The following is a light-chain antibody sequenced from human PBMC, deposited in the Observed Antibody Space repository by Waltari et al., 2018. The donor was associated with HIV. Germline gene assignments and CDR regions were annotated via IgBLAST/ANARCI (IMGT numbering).Light chain of an antibody. J-gene: IGLJ1*01. CDR2: EVS. CDR3: CSYAGSITSV. V-gene: IGLV2-23*02. Sequence: QSALTQPASVSGSPGQSITLSCTGTSSDVGSYNLVSWYQQYPGKAPKLVIFEVSKRPSGVSNRFSGSESGNTASLTISGLQAEDEADYYCCSYAGSITSVFGTGTKVTVL. CDR1: SSDVGSYNL.